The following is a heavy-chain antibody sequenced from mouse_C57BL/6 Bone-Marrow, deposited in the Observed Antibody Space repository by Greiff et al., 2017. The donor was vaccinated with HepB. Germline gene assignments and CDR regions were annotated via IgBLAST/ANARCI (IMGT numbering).Heavy chain of an antibody. Sequence: QVQLKQSGAELVKPGASVKISCKASGYAFSSYWMNWVKQTPGKGLEWIGQIYPGDGDTNYNGKFKGKATLTADKSSSTAYMQLSSLTSEDSAVYFCAREYYGPSWAYWGQGTLVTVSA. V-gene: IGHV1-80*01. CDR3: AREYYGPSWAY. CDR2: IYPGDGDT. D-gene: IGHD1-1*01. CDR1: GYAFSSYW. J-gene: IGHJ3*01.